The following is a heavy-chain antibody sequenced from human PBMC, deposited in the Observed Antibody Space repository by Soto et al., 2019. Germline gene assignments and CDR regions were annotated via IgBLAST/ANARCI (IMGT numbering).Heavy chain of an antibody. CDR3: AKGYCSSTSCCGYY. CDR2: ISYDGSNK. Sequence: HPGGSLRLSCAASGFTFSSYGMHWVRQAPGKGLEWVAVISYDGSNKYYADSVKGRFTISRDNSKNTLYPQMNSLRAEDTAVYYCAKGYCSSTSCCGYYWGQGTLVTVSS. D-gene: IGHD2-2*01. J-gene: IGHJ4*02. V-gene: IGHV3-30*18. CDR1: GFTFSSYG.